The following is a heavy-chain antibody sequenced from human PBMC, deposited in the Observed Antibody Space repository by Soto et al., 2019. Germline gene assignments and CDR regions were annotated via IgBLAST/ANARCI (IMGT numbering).Heavy chain of an antibody. D-gene: IGHD5-18*01. V-gene: IGHV3-74*01. CDR3: ARDWGYSQDY. J-gene: IGHJ4*02. CDR1: VITFSSNW. Sequence: EVQLVESGGGLVQPGGSLRLSCAASVITFSSNWMHWVRQAPGKGLVWVSHIKSDGSGTTYADSVKGRFTISRDNAKSTVYLQMNSLSVEDTAVYYCARDWGYSQDYWGQGTLVTVSS. CDR2: IKSDGSGT.